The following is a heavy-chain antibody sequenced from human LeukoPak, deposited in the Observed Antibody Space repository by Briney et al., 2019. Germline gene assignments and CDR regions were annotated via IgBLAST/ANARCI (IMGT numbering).Heavy chain of an antibody. Sequence: SQTLSLTCAVYGGSFSGYYWSWIRQPPGKGLEWNGEINHSGTTNYNPSLKSRVTISADTSKNQFSLKLSSVTAADTAVYYCARGSSGYYPSFDYWGQGTLVTVSS. CDR2: INHSGTT. CDR3: ARGSSGYYPSFDY. V-gene: IGHV4-34*01. J-gene: IGHJ4*02. D-gene: IGHD3-22*01. CDR1: GGSFSGYY.